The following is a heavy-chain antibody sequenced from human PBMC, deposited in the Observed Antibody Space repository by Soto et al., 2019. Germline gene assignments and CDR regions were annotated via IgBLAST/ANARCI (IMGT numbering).Heavy chain of an antibody. CDR3: AKESSERYYFDTSVDY. D-gene: IGHD3-22*01. CDR1: GFIFSSYG. CDR2: ISYDGSNK. Sequence: QLGGSLRLSCAASGFIFSSYGMHWVRQAPGKGLEWVAVISYDGSNKYYADSVKGRFTISRDNSKNTLYLQMNSLRAEDTAVYYCAKESSERYYFDTSVDYWGQGTLVTVSS. J-gene: IGHJ4*02. V-gene: IGHV3-30*18.